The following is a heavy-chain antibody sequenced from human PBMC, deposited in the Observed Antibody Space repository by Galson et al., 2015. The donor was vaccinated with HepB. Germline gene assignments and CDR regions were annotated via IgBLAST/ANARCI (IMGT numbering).Heavy chain of an antibody. CDR1: GSGFDSHF. J-gene: IGHJ3*01. D-gene: IGHD6-19*01. CDR3: TRLQSYAFDL. V-gene: IGHV3-7*03. CDR2: INQGGGAN. Sequence: SLRLSCAASGSGFDSHFMAWVRQTPVKGLEWVADINQGGGANFYLDSVKGRFTISRDNAKNSVYLQMSSLTAEDTAVYYCTRLQSYAFDLWGQGTMVTVSS.